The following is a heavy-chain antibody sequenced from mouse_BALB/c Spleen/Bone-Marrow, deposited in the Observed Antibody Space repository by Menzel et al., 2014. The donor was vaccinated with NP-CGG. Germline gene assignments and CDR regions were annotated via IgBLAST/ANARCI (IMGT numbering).Heavy chain of an antibody. D-gene: IGHD2-2*01. V-gene: IGHV1-7*01. J-gene: IGHJ3*01. CDR2: INPSTGYT. Sequence: VQLQQSGAELAKPGASVKMSCKASGYTFTSYWMHWVKQRPGQGLEWIGYINPSTGYTEYNQKFKDKATLTADKSSSTAYRQLSSLTSEDSAVYYCARSSDGYDSFAYWGQGTLLTVSA. CDR1: GYTFTSYW. CDR3: ARSSDGYDSFAY.